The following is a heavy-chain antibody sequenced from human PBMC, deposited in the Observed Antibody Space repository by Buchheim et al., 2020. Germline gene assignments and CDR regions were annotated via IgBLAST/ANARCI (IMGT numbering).Heavy chain of an antibody. CDR2: ISYDGSNK. Sequence: QVQLVESGGGVVQPGRSLRLSCAASGFTFSSYGMHWVRQAPGKGLEWVAVISYDGSNKYYADSVKGRFTISRDNSKNTLYLQMNRLRAEDTAVYYCAKDNRITMVRGAPGYWGQGTL. D-gene: IGHD3-10*01. CDR1: GFTFSSYG. J-gene: IGHJ4*02. CDR3: AKDNRITMVRGAPGY. V-gene: IGHV3-30*18.